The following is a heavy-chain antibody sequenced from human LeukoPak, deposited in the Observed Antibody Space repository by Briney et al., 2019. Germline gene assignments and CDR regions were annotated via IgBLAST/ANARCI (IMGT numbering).Heavy chain of an antibody. V-gene: IGHV3-33*06. Sequence: GGSLRLSCVASGFSFSTHGMHWVRQAPGKGLEWVAVIWHDGRSIYNEDSVKGRFTISRDTSENTVYLQMDSLRAEDTAVYYCAKGFSTLWVNYFDDWGQGTPVTVSS. J-gene: IGHJ4*02. CDR1: GFSFSTHG. CDR2: IWHDGRSI. D-gene: IGHD2-21*01. CDR3: AKGFSTLWVNYFDD.